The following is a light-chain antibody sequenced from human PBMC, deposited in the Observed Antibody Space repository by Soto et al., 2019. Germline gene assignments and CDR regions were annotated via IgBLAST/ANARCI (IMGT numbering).Light chain of an antibody. CDR2: RNN. CDR1: SSNIGSNY. J-gene: IGLJ1*01. V-gene: IGLV1-47*01. Sequence: QSVLTQPPSASGTPEQRVTISCSGSSSNIGSNYVYWYQQLPGTAPKLLIYRNNQRPSGVPDRFSGSKSGTSASLAISGLRSEDEADYYCAAWDDSLSGNYVFGTGTKVTVL. CDR3: AAWDDSLSGNYV.